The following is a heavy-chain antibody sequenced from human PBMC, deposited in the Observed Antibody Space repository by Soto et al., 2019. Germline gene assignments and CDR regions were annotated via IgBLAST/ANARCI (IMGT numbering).Heavy chain of an antibody. V-gene: IGHV1-3*01. CDR1: GYTFTSYA. CDR3: ARDYFGSSSWLY. Sequence: ASVKVSCKASGYTFTSYAMHWVRQAPGQRLEWMGWINAGNGNTKYSQKFQGRVTITRDTSASTAYMEPSSLRSEDTAVYYCARDYFGSSSWLYWGQGTLVTVSS. CDR2: INAGNGNT. D-gene: IGHD6-13*01. J-gene: IGHJ4*02.